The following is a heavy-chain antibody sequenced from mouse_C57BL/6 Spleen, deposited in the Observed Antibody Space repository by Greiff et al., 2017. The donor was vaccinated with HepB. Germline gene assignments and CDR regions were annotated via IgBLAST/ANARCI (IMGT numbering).Heavy chain of an antibody. D-gene: IGHD2-2*01. J-gene: IGHJ4*01. CDR2: INPGSGGT. CDR1: GYAFTNYL. V-gene: IGHV1-54*01. CDR3: ARGGYDYAMDY. Sequence: QVQLKESGAELVRPGTSVKVSCKASGYAFTNYLIEWVKQRPGQGLEWIGVINPGSGGTNYNEKFKGKATLTADKSSSTAYMQLSSLTSEDSAVYFCARGGYDYAMDYWGQGTSVTVSS.